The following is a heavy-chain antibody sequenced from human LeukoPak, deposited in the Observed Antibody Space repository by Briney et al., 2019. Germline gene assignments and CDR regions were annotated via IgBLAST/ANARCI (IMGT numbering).Heavy chain of an antibody. V-gene: IGHV4-61*02. CDR2: IYTSGST. J-gene: IGHJ3*02. D-gene: IGHD6-19*01. CDR1: GGSISSGSYY. Sequence: PSETLSLTCTVSGGSISSGSYYWSWIRQPAGKGLEWIGRIYTSGSTNYNPSLKSRVTISVDTSKNQFSLKLSSVTAADTAVYYCARRPPYSSGWYGVAFDIWGQGTMVTVSS. CDR3: ARRPPYSSGWYGVAFDI.